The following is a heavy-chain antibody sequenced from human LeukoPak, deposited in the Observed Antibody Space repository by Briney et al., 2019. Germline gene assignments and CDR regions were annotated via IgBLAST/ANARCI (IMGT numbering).Heavy chain of an antibody. Sequence: GGSLRLSCAASGFTFSNYAMHWVRQAPGKGLEWMSVISYGGRNKYFADSVKGRFTLSRDNSKNTLYLQMNSLRAEDTAVYYCAKDISGGDCPDYWGQGTLVTVSS. J-gene: IGHJ4*02. CDR2: ISYGGRNK. V-gene: IGHV3-30*04. CDR1: GFTFSNYA. D-gene: IGHD2-21*02. CDR3: AKDISGGDCPDY.